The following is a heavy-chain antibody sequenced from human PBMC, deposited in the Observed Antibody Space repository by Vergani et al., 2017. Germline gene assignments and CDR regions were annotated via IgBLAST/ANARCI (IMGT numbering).Heavy chain of an antibody. CDR3: ARTLGQAILGPHDY. CDR1: GFTFSSYS. Sequence: EVQLLQSGGGVIQPGGSVRLSCAASGFTFSSYSMNWVRQAPGKGLEWVSSISSTSSYIYYADSVKGRFTISRDNVKNSLYLEMNSLRAEDTAVYYCARTLGQAILGPHDYWGQGTLVTVSS. V-gene: IGHV3-21*01. CDR2: ISSTSSYI. J-gene: IGHJ4*02. D-gene: IGHD7-27*01.